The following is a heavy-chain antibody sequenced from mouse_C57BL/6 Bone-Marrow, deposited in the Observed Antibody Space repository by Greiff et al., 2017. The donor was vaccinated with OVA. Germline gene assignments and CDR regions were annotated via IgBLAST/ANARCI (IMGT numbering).Heavy chain of an antibody. D-gene: IGHD2-3*01. Sequence: EVKVVESGEGLVKPGGSLKLSCAASGFTFSSYAMSWVRQTPEKRLEWVAYISSGGDYIYYPDTVKGRFTISRDNARHTLYLQMSSLKTEDTAMYYYKREGYSDLDYWGQGTSVTVSS. J-gene: IGHJ4*01. CDR3: KREGYSDLDY. CDR2: ISSGGDYI. CDR1: GFTFSSYA. V-gene: IGHV5-9-1*02.